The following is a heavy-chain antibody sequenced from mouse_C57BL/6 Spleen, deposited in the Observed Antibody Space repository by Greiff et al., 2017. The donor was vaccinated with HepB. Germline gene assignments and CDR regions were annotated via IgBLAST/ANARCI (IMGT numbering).Heavy chain of an antibody. J-gene: IGHJ3*01. CDR1: GYTFTSYW. CDR2: INPSNGGT. Sequence: VKLKQPGTELVKPGASVKLSCKASGYTFTSYWMHWVKQRPGQGLEWIGNINPSNGGTNYNEKFKSKATLTVDKSSSTAYMQLSSLTSEDSAVYYCARGDYYGSSPWFAYWGQGTLVTVSA. D-gene: IGHD1-1*01. V-gene: IGHV1-53*01. CDR3: ARGDYYGSSPWFAY.